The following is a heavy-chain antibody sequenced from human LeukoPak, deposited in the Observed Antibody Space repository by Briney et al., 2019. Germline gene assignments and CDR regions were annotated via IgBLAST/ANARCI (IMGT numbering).Heavy chain of an antibody. CDR1: GFTFSSYG. J-gene: IGHJ4*02. CDR2: ISGTGGST. D-gene: IGHD3-22*01. CDR3: AKNAMIVVVSESLDY. V-gene: IGHV3-23*01. Sequence: PGGSLRLSCAASGFTFSSYGMSWVRQAPGKGLEWVSSISGTGGSTYYADSVKGRFTISRDNSKNTLYLQMNSLRAEDTAVNYCAKNAMIVVVSESLDYWGQGTLVTVSS.